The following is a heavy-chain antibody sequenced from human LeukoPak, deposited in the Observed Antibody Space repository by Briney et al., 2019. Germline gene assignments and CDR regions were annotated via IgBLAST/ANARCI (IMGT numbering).Heavy chain of an antibody. CDR1: GGSFSGYY. J-gene: IGHJ3*02. CDR2: INHSGST. Sequence: SGTLSLTCAVYGGSFSGYYWSWIRQPPGKGLEWIGEINHSGSTNYNPSLKSRVTISVDTSKNQFSLKLSSVTAADTAVYYCARGRRDGYNDFDIWGQGTMVTVSS. D-gene: IGHD5-12*01. CDR3: ARGRRDGYNDFDI. V-gene: IGHV4-34*01.